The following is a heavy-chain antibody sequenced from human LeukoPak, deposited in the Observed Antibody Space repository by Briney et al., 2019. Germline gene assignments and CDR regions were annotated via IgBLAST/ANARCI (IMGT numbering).Heavy chain of an antibody. D-gene: IGHD6-19*01. CDR2: INPNSGGT. CDR3: ARDYGYSSGQIDY. CDR1: GYTFTSYD. V-gene: IGHV1-2*02. Sequence: GASVKVSCKASGYTFTSYDINWVRQATGQGLEWMGWINPNSGGTNYAQKFQGRVTMTRDTSISTAYMELSRLRSDDTAVYYCARDYGYSSGQIDYWGQGTLVTVSS. J-gene: IGHJ4*02.